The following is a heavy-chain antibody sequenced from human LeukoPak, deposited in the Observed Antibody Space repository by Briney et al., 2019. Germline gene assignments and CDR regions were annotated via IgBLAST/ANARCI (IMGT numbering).Heavy chain of an antibody. CDR3: ARGGRSSLGSFDY. V-gene: IGHV1-69*13. D-gene: IGHD3-16*01. J-gene: IGHJ4*02. Sequence: SVKVSCTASGGTFSSYAISWVRQAPGQGLEWMGGIIPIFGTANYAQKFQGRVTITADESTSTAYMELSSLRSEDTAVYYCARGGRSSLGSFDYWGQGTLVTLPS. CDR1: GGTFSSYA. CDR2: IIPIFGTA.